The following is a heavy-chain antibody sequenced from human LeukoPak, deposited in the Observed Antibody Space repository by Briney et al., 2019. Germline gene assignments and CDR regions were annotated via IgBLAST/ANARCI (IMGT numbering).Heavy chain of an antibody. Sequence: PSETLSLTCTVSGGSISSGGYSWSWIRQHPGKGLEWIGYIYYSGSTYYNPSLKSRVTISVDTSKNQFSLKLSSVTAADTAVYYCARLTTPKYYFDYWGQGTLVTVSS. D-gene: IGHD4-4*01. J-gene: IGHJ4*02. CDR3: ARLTTPKYYFDY. V-gene: IGHV4-31*03. CDR2: IYYSGST. CDR1: GGSISSGGYS.